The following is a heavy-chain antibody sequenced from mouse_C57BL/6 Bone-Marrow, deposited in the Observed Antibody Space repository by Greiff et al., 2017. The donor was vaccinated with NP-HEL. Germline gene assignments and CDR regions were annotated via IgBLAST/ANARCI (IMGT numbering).Heavy chain of an antibody. V-gene: IGHV5-9*01. D-gene: IGHD3-3*01. CDR2: ISGGGGNT. Sequence: EVQLVESGGGLVKPGGSLKLSCAASGFTFSSYTMSWVRQTPEKRLEWVATISGGGGNTYYPDSVKGRFTISRDNAKNTLYLQRSSLRSEDTALYYCARHEGPRFAYWGQGTLVTVSA. CDR1: GFTFSSYT. CDR3: ARHEGPRFAY. J-gene: IGHJ3*01.